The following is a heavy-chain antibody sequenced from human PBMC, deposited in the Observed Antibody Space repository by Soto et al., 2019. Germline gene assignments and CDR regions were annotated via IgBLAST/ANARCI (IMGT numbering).Heavy chain of an antibody. CDR1: GGTFSSYA. Sequence: SVKVSCKACGGTFSSYAMSLVRQAPGQGLEWMGGIIPIFGTANYAQKFQGRVTITADKSTRTAYMELSSLRSEDTAVYYCARIYYYDSSDWGQGTLVTVSS. CDR2: IIPIFGTA. V-gene: IGHV1-69*06. J-gene: IGHJ4*02. CDR3: ARIYYYDSSD. D-gene: IGHD3-22*01.